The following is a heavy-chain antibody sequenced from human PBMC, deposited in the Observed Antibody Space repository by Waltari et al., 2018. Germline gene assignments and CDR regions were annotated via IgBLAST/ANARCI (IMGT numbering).Heavy chain of an antibody. V-gene: IGHV4-39*07. J-gene: IGHJ3*02. CDR2: IYYSGST. Sequence: QLQLQESGPGLVKPSETLSLTCTVSGGSISSSSSYWCWIRQPPGKGLEWIGSIYYSGSTYYNPSLKSRVTISVDTSKNQFSLKLSSVTAADTAVYYCAGDILTGADALDIWGQGTMVTVSS. D-gene: IGHD3-9*01. CDR3: AGDILTGADALDI. CDR1: GGSISSSSSY.